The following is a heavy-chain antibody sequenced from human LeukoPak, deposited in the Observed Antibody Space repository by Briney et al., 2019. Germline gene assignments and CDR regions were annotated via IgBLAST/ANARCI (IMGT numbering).Heavy chain of an antibody. Sequence: SETLSLTCTVSGDSINSNHYYWGWIRQSPGKGLEWIANIYYRGDTQYNPSLKRRVAISIDTSKSQFFLMLSSVTAADTAVYYCARVSFTYGPLDSWGPGILVTVSS. CDR2: IYYRGDT. D-gene: IGHD4-17*01. CDR3: ARVSFTYGPLDS. CDR1: GDSINSNHYY. V-gene: IGHV4-39*07. J-gene: IGHJ4*02.